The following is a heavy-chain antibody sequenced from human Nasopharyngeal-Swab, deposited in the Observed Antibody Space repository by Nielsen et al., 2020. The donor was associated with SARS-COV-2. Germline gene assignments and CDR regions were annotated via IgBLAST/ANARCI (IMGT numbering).Heavy chain of an antibody. D-gene: IGHD3-16*02. CDR2: INAGNDNT. CDR1: GYTFTSYA. J-gene: IGHJ4*02. Sequence: ASVQVSCKASGYTFTSYAMHWVRHAPVQRLEWMGWINAGNDNTKYSQKFQGRVTITRDTSASTAYMELSSLRSEDTAVYYCARAPHYDSVWGSYRQSFNFDYWGQGTLVTVSS. CDR3: ARAPHYDSVWGSYRQSFNFDY. V-gene: IGHV1-3*01.